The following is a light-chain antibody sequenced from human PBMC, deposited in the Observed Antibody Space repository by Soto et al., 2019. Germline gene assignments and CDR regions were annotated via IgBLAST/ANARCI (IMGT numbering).Light chain of an antibody. V-gene: IGKV1D-12*01. J-gene: IGKJ4*01. CDR1: QGISSW. CDR2: AAA. Sequence: DIQMTQSPSSVSASVGDRVTITCRASQGISSWLGWYQQKPGKAPKLLIYAAASLQSGGTSSFSGSGSGTDFTLTISSLQPEDFATYYCQQANSFPFTFGGGTKVEIK. CDR3: QQANSFPFT.